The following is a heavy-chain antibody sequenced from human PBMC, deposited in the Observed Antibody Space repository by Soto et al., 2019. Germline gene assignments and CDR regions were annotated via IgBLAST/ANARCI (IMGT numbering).Heavy chain of an antibody. V-gene: IGHV1-69*01. D-gene: IGHD3-9*01. Sequence: QVQLVQSGAEVKKPWSSVNVSCKASGGTFSSYAISWVRQAPGQGLEWMGGIIPIFGTANYAEKFQGRVTITADESTSTDYMELSSLRSEDTAVYYGAQGRRYFDGRYGMDVWGQGAKVPVSS. CDR3: AQGRRYFDGRYGMDV. J-gene: IGHJ6*02. CDR1: GGTFSSYA. CDR2: IIPIFGTA.